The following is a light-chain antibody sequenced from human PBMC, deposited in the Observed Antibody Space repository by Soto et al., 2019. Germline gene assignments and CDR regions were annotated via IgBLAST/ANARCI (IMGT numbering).Light chain of an antibody. V-gene: IGKV3-20*01. CDR1: QSVTSSY. Sequence: EIVLTQSPGTLSLSPGERATLSCRASQSVTSSYLAWYQQKPGQAPRLLIYSASGRASGIPDRFSGSGSETDFTLTITRLEPEDFAMYYCQQYSSSRTFGQGTKVDIK. CDR3: QQYSSSRT. CDR2: SAS. J-gene: IGKJ1*01.